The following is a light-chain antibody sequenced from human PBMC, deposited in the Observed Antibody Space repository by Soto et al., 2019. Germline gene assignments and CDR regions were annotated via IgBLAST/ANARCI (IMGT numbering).Light chain of an antibody. CDR3: QQYNSYLT. CDR1: QSISSW. CDR2: KAS. J-gene: IGKJ3*01. Sequence: DIQMTQSPSTLSASVGERVTITCRASQSISSWLAWYQQKPGKAPKLLIYKASSLESGVPSRFSGSGSATEFTLTISSLQTDDFATYYCQQYNSYLTFGPGTKVDIK. V-gene: IGKV1-5*03.